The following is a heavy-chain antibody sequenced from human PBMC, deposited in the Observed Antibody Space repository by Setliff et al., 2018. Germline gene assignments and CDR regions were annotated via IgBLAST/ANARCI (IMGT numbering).Heavy chain of an antibody. CDR2: IYYSGST. J-gene: IGHJ3*02. CDR3: ARALGYCSRTSCYADAFDI. D-gene: IGHD2-2*01. Sequence: KTSETLSLTCTVSGGSISSSSYYWGWIRQPPGKGLEWIGSIYYSGSTYYNPSLKSRVTISVDTSKNQFSLKLNYVTAADTAVYYCARALGYCSRTSCYADAFDIWGQGTMVTVSS. CDR1: GGSISSSSYY. V-gene: IGHV4-39*07.